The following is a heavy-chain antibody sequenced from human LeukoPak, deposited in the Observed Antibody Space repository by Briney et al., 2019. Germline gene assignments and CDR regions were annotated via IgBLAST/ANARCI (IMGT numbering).Heavy chain of an antibody. CDR3: ARVKTRYCSSTSCYVSYYYYYMDV. Sequence: GGSLRLSCAASGFTFSSYEMNWVRQAPGKGLEWVSYISSSGSTIYYADSVKGRFTISRDNAKNSLYLQMNSLRAEDTAVYYCARVKTRYCSSTSCYVSYYYYYMDVWGKGTTVTVSS. CDR2: ISSSGSTI. CDR1: GFTFSSYE. J-gene: IGHJ6*03. V-gene: IGHV3-48*03. D-gene: IGHD2-2*01.